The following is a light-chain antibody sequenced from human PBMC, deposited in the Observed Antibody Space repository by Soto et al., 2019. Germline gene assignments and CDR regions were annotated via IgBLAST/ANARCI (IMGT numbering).Light chain of an antibody. J-gene: IGKJ4*01. CDR3: MQALQTPRT. Sequence: DIVMTQSPLSLPVTPGEAASISCRSSQSLLHSNGYNFLDWYLQKPGQSPQLLIFLGSNRASGVPDRFSGSGSGTDFTLKISRVEVEDVGTYYCMQALQTPRTFGGGTKVEIK. CDR2: LGS. CDR1: QSLLHSNGYNF. V-gene: IGKV2-28*01.